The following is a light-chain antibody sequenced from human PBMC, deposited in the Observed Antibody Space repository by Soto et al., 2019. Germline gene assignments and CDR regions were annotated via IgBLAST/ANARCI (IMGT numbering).Light chain of an antibody. V-gene: IGKV3-20*01. CDR2: TAS. J-gene: IGKJ2*01. Sequence: EVVLTQSPATLSLSPGERATLSCRASQTIRSNFLTWYQQKPGQAPRLLIYTASTRAAGIPDRFSGSGSGTDLTLTIRGLEPEDFAVYYCQPYDSSSGQTFGQGTKLQIK. CDR3: QPYDSSSGQT. CDR1: QTIRSNF.